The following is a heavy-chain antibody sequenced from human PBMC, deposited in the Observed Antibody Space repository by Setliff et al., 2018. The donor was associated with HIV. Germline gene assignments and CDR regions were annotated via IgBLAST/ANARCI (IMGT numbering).Heavy chain of an antibody. CDR1: GVSITSHY. D-gene: IGHD1-26*01. V-gene: IGHV4-4*09. Sequence: PSETLSLTCTVSGVSITSHYWNWIRQSPGRGLEWIGFGHHSGHTRQNPSLASRVTISADMSKNQFSLKLNSLSAADTAVYYCARWESAQKAFNPWGHGTMVTVS. CDR3: ARWESAQKAFNP. J-gene: IGHJ3*01. CDR2: GHHSGHT.